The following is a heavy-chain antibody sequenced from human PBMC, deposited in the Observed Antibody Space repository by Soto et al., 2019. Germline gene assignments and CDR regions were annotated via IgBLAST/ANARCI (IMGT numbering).Heavy chain of an antibody. CDR3: ARENSRISPRLFQH. Sequence: GGSLRLSCVASGFIFSDYAMHWARQAPGKGLEWVALISPAGTNQYYADSAKGRFTISRDNSKNTLYLQMNSLRPEDTGLYYCARENSRISPRLFQHWGHGTMVTVSA. V-gene: IGHV3-30-3*01. CDR2: ISPAGTNQ. J-gene: IGHJ1*01. D-gene: IGHD6-6*01. CDR1: GFIFSDYA.